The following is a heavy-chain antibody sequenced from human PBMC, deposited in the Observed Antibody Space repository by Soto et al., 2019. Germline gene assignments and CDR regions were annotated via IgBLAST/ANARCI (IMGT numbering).Heavy chain of an antibody. CDR3: ARSQGSSTSLEIYYYYYYGMDV. J-gene: IGHJ6*02. D-gene: IGHD2-2*01. CDR2: IIPISGTA. CDR1: GGTCSSYA. Sequence: QVQLVQSGAEVKKPGSSVKVSCKASGGTCSSYAISWVRQAPGQGLEWMGGIIPISGTANYAQKFQGRVTITADESTSTAYMELSSLRSEDTAVYYCARSQGSSTSLEIYYYYYYGMDVWGQWTTVTVSS. V-gene: IGHV1-69*01.